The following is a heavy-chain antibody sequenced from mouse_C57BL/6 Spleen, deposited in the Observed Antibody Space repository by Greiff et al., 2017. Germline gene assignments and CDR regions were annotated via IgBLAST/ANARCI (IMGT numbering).Heavy chain of an antibody. Sequence: VQLQQSGAELARPGASVKLSCKASGYTFTSYGISWVKQSTGQGLEWIGEIYPRSGNTYYNEKFKGKATLTADKSSSTAYMELRSLTSEDSAVYFCARWDTTVVALYYFDYWGQGTTLTVSS. D-gene: IGHD1-1*01. V-gene: IGHV1-81*01. CDR3: ARWDTTVVALYYFDY. J-gene: IGHJ2*01. CDR2: IYPRSGNT. CDR1: GYTFTSYG.